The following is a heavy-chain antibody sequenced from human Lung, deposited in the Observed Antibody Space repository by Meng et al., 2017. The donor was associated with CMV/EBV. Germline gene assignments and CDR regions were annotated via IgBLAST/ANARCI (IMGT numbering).Heavy chain of an antibody. J-gene: IGHJ4*02. CDR3: ATDLYYDDSGLRDY. D-gene: IGHD3-22*01. V-gene: IGHV3-15*01. Sequence: FTFRNAWRVWVRQAPGKGLEWVGRIISEADGGTTHHAAPVKGRFTISRDDSKNTLYLQMNSLKTEDTAMYYCATDLYYDDSGLRDYWGRGTLVTVSS. CDR2: IISEADGGTT. CDR1: FTFRNAW.